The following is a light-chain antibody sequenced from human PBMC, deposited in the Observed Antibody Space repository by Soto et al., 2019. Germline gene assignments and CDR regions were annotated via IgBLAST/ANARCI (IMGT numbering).Light chain of an antibody. CDR3: QQRSNWPHSIT. CDR2: GAS. CDR1: QSVSSN. V-gene: IGKV3-15*01. J-gene: IGKJ5*01. Sequence: EIVMTQSPATLSVSPGERATLSCRASQSVSSNLAWYQQKPGQAPRLLIYGASTRATGIPARFSGSGSGTDFTLTISSLQSEDLAVYYCQQRSNWPHSITFGQGTRLEIK.